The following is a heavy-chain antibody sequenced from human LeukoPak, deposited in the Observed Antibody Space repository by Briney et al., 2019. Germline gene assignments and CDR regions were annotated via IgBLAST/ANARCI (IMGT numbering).Heavy chain of an antibody. CDR3: ARQDIVVVVAALHDAFDI. CDR2: ISSSSSTI. V-gene: IGHV3-48*04. J-gene: IGHJ3*02. Sequence: PGGSLRLSCAASGFTFSSYSMNWVRQAPGKGLEWVSYISSSSSTIYYADSVKGRFTISRDNAKNSLYLQMNSLRVEDTAVYYCARQDIVVVVAALHDAFDIWGQGTMVTVSS. CDR1: GFTFSSYS. D-gene: IGHD2-15*01.